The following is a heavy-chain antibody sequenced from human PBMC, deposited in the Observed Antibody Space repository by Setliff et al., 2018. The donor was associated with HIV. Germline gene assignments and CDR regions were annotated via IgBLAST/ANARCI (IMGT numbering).Heavy chain of an antibody. CDR1: GGSISSRDYY. Sequence: TSETLSLTCTVSGGSISSRDYYWGWIRQPPGKGLEWIGSMSYSGSAYYNPSLKSRVTISVDTSKSQFSLRLSSVTAADTAVYYCARQRDFDWLLQNYYYMDVWGKGATVTVSS. D-gene: IGHD3-9*01. J-gene: IGHJ6*03. V-gene: IGHV4-39*01. CDR2: MSYSGSA. CDR3: ARQRDFDWLLQNYYYMDV.